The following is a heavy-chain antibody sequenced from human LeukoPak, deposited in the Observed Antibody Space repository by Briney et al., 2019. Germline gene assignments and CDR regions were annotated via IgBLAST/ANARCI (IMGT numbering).Heavy chain of an antibody. D-gene: IGHD5-12*01. Sequence: GGSLRLSCAASGFTFDDYAMHWVRQAPGKGLEWVSGISWNSGSIGYADSVKGRFTISRDNAKNSLYLQMNSLRAEDTALYYCAKDKNSGYAYDAFDIWGQGTMVTVSS. CDR1: GFTFDDYA. CDR3: AKDKNSGYAYDAFDI. V-gene: IGHV3-9*01. CDR2: ISWNSGSI. J-gene: IGHJ3*02.